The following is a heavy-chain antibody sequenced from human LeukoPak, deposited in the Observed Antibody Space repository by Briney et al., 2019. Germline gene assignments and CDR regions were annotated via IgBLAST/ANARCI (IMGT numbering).Heavy chain of an antibody. CDR3: AKNLGYGEYWYFDL. CDR1: GYTFIDYY. V-gene: IGHV1-2*02. J-gene: IGHJ2*01. D-gene: IGHD4-17*01. Sequence: ASVKVSCKASGYTFIDYYIHWVRQAPGEGPEWMGWINPNSGGTNYAQKFRGRVTMTRDTSISTAYMELSRLNYDDTAVYYCAKNLGYGEYWYFDLWGRGTLVTVSS. CDR2: INPNSGGT.